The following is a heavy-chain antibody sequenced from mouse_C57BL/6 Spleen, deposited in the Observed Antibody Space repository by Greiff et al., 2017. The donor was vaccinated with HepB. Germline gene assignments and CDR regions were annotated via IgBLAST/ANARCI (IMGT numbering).Heavy chain of an antibody. Sequence: QVQLQQPGAELVKPGASVKMSCKASGYTFTSYWITWVKQRPGQGLEWIGDIYPGSGSTNYNEKFKSKATLTVDTSSSTAYMQLRSLTSEDSAVYYCARCYYGSYYFDYWGQGTTLTVSS. V-gene: IGHV1-55*01. D-gene: IGHD1-1*01. CDR2: IYPGSGST. J-gene: IGHJ2*01. CDR3: ARCYYGSYYFDY. CDR1: GYTFTSYW.